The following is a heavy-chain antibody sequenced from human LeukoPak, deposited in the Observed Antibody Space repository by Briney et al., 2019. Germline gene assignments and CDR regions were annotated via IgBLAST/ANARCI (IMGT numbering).Heavy chain of an antibody. CDR2: ISSNGGST. D-gene: IGHD5-18*01. Sequence: GGSLRLSCAASGLTFSSYAMHWVRQAPGKGLEYVSAISSNGGSTYYANSVKGRFTISRDNSKNTLYLQMGSLRAEDMAVYYCARGSGYSYGKRMDYFDYWGQGTLVTVSS. J-gene: IGHJ4*02. CDR1: GLTFSSYA. CDR3: ARGSGYSYGKRMDYFDY. V-gene: IGHV3-64*01.